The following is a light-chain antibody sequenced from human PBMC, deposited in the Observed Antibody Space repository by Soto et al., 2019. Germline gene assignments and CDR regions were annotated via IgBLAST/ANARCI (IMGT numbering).Light chain of an antibody. J-gene: IGLJ2*01. Sequence: QSVLTQPASVSGSPGQSITISCTGTSSDVGGYNHVSWYQQHPGKAPKLIISEVNNRPSGVSNRFSGSKSGNTASLSISGLQADDEADYYCSSYTSSSIVVFGGGTKVTVL. CDR1: SSDVGGYNH. CDR2: EVN. V-gene: IGLV2-14*01. CDR3: SSYTSSSIVV.